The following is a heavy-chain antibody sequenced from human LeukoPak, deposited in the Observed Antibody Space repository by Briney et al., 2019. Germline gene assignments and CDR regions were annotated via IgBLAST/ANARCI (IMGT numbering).Heavy chain of an antibody. V-gene: IGHV3-74*01. D-gene: IGHD3-22*01. CDR1: GFTFSSNW. CDR2: INSDGTTT. Sequence: GGSLRLSCAAPGFTFSSNWMHWVRQAPGKGLVWVSRINSDGTTTNYADSVKGRFTISRDNAKNTLYLQMNSLTAEDTAVYYCARKDYDSSGYFDLDYWGHGTLVTVSS. J-gene: IGHJ4*01. CDR3: ARKDYDSSGYFDLDY.